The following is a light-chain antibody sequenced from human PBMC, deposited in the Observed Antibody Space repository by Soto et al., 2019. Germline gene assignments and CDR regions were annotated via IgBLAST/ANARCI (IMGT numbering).Light chain of an antibody. Sequence: QSVLAQPPSASGTPGQRVTISCSGSRSNIGSNSVNWYQQLPGTAPKLLIYSNNQRPSGVPDRFSGSKSGTSASLAISGIQSEDEADYYCAAWDDSMNGGVFGGGPKVT. CDR3: AAWDDSMNGGV. CDR2: SNN. V-gene: IGLV1-44*01. J-gene: IGLJ3*02. CDR1: RSNIGSNS.